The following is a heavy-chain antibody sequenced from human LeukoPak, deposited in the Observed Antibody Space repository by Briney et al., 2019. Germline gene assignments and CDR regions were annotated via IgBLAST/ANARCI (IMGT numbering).Heavy chain of an antibody. J-gene: IGHJ4*02. D-gene: IGHD3-22*01. CDR3: AKASAMIVVVSKHLDY. CDR1: GFTFTTYW. Sequence: GESLRLSCAASGFTFTTYWMSWVRQAPGKGLEWVSTISGSGGSTYYADSVKGRFTISRDNSKNTLYLQMNSLRAEDTAVYYCAKASAMIVVVSKHLDYWGQGTLVTVSS. V-gene: IGHV3-23*01. CDR2: ISGSGGST.